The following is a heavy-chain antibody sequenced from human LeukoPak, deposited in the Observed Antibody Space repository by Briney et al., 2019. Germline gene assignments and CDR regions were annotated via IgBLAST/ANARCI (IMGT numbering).Heavy chain of an antibody. J-gene: IGHJ6*02. V-gene: IGHV4-39*01. CDR2: IYYSGST. D-gene: IGHD2-2*01. CDR1: GGSISSSSYY. CDR3: ARTYCSSTSCYRHYYYYYGMDV. Sequence: SETLSLTCTVSGGSISSSSYYWGSIRQPPGKWLEWIGSIYYSGSTYYNPSLKSRVTISVDTSKNQFSLKLSSVTAADTAVYYCARTYCSSTSCYRHYYYYYGMDVWGQGTTVTVSS.